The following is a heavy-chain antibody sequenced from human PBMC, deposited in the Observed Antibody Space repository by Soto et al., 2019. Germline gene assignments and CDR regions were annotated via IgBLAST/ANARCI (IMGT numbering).Heavy chain of an antibody. D-gene: IGHD3-9*01. CDR2: IYYCGST. CDR3: AGTTYYDILTGYHGGAFDI. J-gene: IGHJ3*02. Sequence: QVQLQESGPGLVKPSQTLSLTCTVSGGSISSGGYYWSWIRQHPGKGLEWIGYIYYCGSTYYNPSHKSRVNISVDTSKNQFSLKLSSVTAADTAVYYCAGTTYYDILTGYHGGAFDIWGQGTMVTVSS. V-gene: IGHV4-31*03. CDR1: GGSISSGGYY.